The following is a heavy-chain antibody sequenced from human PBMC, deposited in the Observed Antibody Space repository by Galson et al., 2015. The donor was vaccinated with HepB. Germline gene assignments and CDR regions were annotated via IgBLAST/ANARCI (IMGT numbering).Heavy chain of an antibody. V-gene: IGHV1-69*13. D-gene: IGHD2-15*01. CDR1: GGTLSSYA. Sequence: SVKVSCKASGGTLSSYAISWVRQAPGQGLEWMGGIIPIFGTANYAQKFQGRVTITADESTSTAYMELSSLRSEDTAVYYCAREGGFEYCSGGSCPVDYWGQGTLVTVSS. CDR3: AREGGFEYCSGGSCPVDY. CDR2: IIPIFGTA. J-gene: IGHJ4*02.